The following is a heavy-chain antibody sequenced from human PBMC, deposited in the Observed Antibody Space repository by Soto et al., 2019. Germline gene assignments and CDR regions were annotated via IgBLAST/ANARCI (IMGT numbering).Heavy chain of an antibody. V-gene: IGHV3-21*01. J-gene: IGHJ3*02. CDR1: GFTFSRYS. D-gene: IGHD2-15*01. CDR3: ARQSAVDDAFDI. CDR2: IPSRSSYI. Sequence: EVQLVESGGGLVKPGGSLSLSCAASGFTFSRYSMHWVRQAPGKGLEWVSSIPSRSSYIYYADSVKGRFTSSRDNAKNSLFLQMNSLRAEDTAVYYCARQSAVDDAFDIWGQGTMVTVSS.